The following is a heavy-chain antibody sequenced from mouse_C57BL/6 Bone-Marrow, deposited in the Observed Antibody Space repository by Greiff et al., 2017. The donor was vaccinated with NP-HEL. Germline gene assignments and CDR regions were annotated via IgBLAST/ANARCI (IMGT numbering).Heavy chain of an antibody. Sequence: QVQLKESGAELARPGASVKLSCKASGYTFTSYGISWVKQRTGQGLEWIGEIYPRSGNTYYNEKFKGKATLTADKSSSTAYMELRSLTSEDSAVYFCARVRDGYSDYWGQGTTLTVSS. D-gene: IGHD2-3*01. V-gene: IGHV1-81*01. CDR1: GYTFTSYG. J-gene: IGHJ2*01. CDR2: IYPRSGNT. CDR3: ARVRDGYSDY.